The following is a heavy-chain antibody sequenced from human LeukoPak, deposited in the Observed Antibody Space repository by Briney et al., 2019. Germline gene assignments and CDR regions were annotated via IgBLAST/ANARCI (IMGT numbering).Heavy chain of an antibody. Sequence: PGGSLRLSCAASGFTFDDYAMHWVRQPPGKGLEWVSRFTWNSGSIAYADSVKGRFTISRDNAKNSLYLQMNSLRAEDTAVYYCARGDGYKLFDYWGQGTLVTVSS. V-gene: IGHV3-9*01. J-gene: IGHJ4*02. CDR2: FTWNSGSI. CDR3: ARGDGYKLFDY. D-gene: IGHD5-24*01. CDR1: GFTFDDYA.